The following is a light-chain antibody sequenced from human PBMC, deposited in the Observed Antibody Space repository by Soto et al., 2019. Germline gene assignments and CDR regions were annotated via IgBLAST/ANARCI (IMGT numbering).Light chain of an antibody. CDR2: EVY. V-gene: IGLV2-8*01. J-gene: IGLJ2*01. Sequence: QSALTQPPSASGSPGQSVAISCTGTSSDVGGYDYVSWFQQHPGKAPKLMIYEVYNRPSGVPDRFSGSKSGNTASLTVSGRQAEDEADYYCSSYAGSDTVVFGGGTKLTVL. CDR1: SSDVGGYDY. CDR3: SSYAGSDTVV.